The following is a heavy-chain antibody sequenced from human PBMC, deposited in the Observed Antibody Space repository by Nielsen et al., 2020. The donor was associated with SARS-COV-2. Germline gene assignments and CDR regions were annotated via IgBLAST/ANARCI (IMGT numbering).Heavy chain of an antibody. CDR3: AFDF. V-gene: IGHV3-23*01. CDR2: ISGSGGST. J-gene: IGHJ4*02. Sequence: VRQAPGKGLEWVSIISGSGGSTQYGDSVKGRFTISRDNSKNTLYLQMDRLRPEDTALYYCAFDFWGQGTLVTVSS.